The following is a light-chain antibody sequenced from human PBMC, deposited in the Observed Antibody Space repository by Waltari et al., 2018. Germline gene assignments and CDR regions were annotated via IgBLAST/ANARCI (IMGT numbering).Light chain of an antibody. V-gene: IGKV3-11*01. Sequence: EIVLTQSPATLSLSPGERATLSCRASQSVSSYLAWYQQKPGQAPRLLIYDASNRATGIPARFSSSGSGTDFTLTISSLEPEDFAVYYSQQRSNWPLTFGGGTKVEIK. J-gene: IGKJ4*01. CDR2: DAS. CDR3: QQRSNWPLT. CDR1: QSVSSY.